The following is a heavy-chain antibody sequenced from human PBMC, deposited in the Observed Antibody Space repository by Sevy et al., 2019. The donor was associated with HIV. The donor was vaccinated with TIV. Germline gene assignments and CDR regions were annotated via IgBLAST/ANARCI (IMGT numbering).Heavy chain of an antibody. Sequence: GGSLRLSCAASGFTFSDYYMNWIRQAPGKGLEWVSYISSSSRYINYADSLKGRFTISRDNAKNSLYLQMNSLRAEDTAAYYCARRSSSWDYFEYWGQGTLVTVSS. CDR2: ISSSSRYI. D-gene: IGHD6-13*01. V-gene: IGHV3-11*06. J-gene: IGHJ4*02. CDR3: ARRSSSWDYFEY. CDR1: GFTFSDYY.